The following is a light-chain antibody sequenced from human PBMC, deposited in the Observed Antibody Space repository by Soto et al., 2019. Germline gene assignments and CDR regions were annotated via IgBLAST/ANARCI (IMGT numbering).Light chain of an antibody. Sequence: QSVLTQPPSASGTPGQRVTICCSGSSTNIGSHTVNWYQQVPGTAPKLLIYSSNLRPSGVPDRFSGSKSGSSASLAISGLQSEDEADYCCAAWDDSLNGVVFGGGTKLTVL. J-gene: IGLJ2*01. CDR3: AAWDDSLNGVV. CDR2: SSN. CDR1: STNIGSHT. V-gene: IGLV1-44*01.